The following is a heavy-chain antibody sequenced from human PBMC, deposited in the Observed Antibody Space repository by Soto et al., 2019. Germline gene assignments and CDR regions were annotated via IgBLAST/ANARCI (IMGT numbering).Heavy chain of an antibody. Sequence: PSETLSLTCTVSGGSISSYYWSRIRQPPWKGLEWIGYIYYSGSTNYNPSLKSRVTISVDTSKNQFSLKLSSVTAADTAVYYCARSGSSSWARYYYYMDVWGKGTTVTVSS. CDR2: IYYSGST. CDR1: GGSISSYY. V-gene: IGHV4-59*01. J-gene: IGHJ6*03. D-gene: IGHD6-13*01. CDR3: ARSGSSSWARYYYYMDV.